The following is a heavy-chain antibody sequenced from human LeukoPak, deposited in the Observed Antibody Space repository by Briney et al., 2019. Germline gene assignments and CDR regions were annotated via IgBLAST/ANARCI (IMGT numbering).Heavy chain of an antibody. Sequence: GGSLRLSCAASGFTFSSYAMSCVRQTPGKGLEWVSAISGSGGSTYYADSVKGRFTISRDNSKNTLYLQMNSLRAEDTAVYYCARRKHWLEAPRFDYWGQGTLVTVSS. CDR1: GFTFSSYA. CDR2: ISGSGGST. D-gene: IGHD6-19*01. J-gene: IGHJ4*02. CDR3: ARRKHWLEAPRFDY. V-gene: IGHV3-23*01.